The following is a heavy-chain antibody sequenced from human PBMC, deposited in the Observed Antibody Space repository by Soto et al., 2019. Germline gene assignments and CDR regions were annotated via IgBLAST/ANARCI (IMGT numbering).Heavy chain of an antibody. CDR1: GGSISSGGYY. CDR2: IYYGGST. Sequence: QVQLQESGPGLVKPSQTLSLTCTVSGGSISSGGYYWSWIRQHPGKGLEWIGYIYYGGSTYYNPSLKSRVTISVDTSKNQFSLKLSSVTAADTAVYYFARDPRYDSSGYYDPWGQGTLVTVSS. D-gene: IGHD3-22*01. J-gene: IGHJ5*02. V-gene: IGHV4-31*03. CDR3: ARDPRYDSSGYYDP.